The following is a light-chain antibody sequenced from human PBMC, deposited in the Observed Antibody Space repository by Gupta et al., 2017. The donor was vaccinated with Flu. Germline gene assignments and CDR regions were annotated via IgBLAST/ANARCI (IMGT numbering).Light chain of an antibody. J-gene: IGLJ2*01. V-gene: IGLV1-47*01. Sequence: SCSGSGSYLDLTYVYWYQQLPGPAPKLLIYRHNQRPSGVPDRFSGSKSGTSASLAISGLRSEAEADYSCAAWHDSLTGWVFSGVTNLTLL. CDR3: AAWHDSLTGWV. CDR2: RHN. CDR1: GSYLDLTY.